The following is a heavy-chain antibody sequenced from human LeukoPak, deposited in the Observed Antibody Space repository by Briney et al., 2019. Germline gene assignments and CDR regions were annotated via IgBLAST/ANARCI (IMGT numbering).Heavy chain of an antibody. D-gene: IGHD1-1*01. Sequence: SETLSLTCTVSGGSISSSSYYWGWIRQPPGKGLEWIGSIYYSGSTYYNPSLKSRVTISVDTSKNQFSLKLSSVTAADTAVYYCASGNITTTGTTAVGFWGQGTLVTVSS. V-gene: IGHV4-39*01. CDR1: GGSISSSSYY. J-gene: IGHJ4*02. CDR3: ASGNITTTGTTAVGF. CDR2: IYYSGST.